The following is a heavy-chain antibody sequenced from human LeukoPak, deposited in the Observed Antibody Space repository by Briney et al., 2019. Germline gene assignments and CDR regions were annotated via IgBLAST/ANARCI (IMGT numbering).Heavy chain of an antibody. CDR2: INPNSGGT. CDR1: GYTFTGYY. J-gene: IGHJ4*02. D-gene: IGHD2-8*01. CDR3: ARGFLQGHMELMVYAIMVY. Sequence: GASVKVSCKASGYTFTGYYMHWVRQAPGQGLEWMGWINPNSGGTNYAQKFQGRVTMTRDTSISTAYMELSRLRSDDTAVYYCARGFLQGHMELMVYAIMVYWGQGTLVTVSS. V-gene: IGHV1-2*02.